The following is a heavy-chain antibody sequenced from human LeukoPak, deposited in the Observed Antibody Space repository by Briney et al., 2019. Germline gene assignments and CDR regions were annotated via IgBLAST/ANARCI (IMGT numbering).Heavy chain of an antibody. V-gene: IGHV1-69*01. D-gene: IGHD6-19*01. Sequence: SVKVSCKASGGTFSSYAISWVRQAPGQGLEWMGGIIPIFGTANYAQKFQGRVTITADESTSTAYMELSSLRSEDTAVYYCARDQAAVAGTEYNWFDPWGQGTLVTVSS. CDR3: ARDQAAVAGTEYNWFDP. CDR2: IIPIFGTA. CDR1: GGTFSSYA. J-gene: IGHJ5*02.